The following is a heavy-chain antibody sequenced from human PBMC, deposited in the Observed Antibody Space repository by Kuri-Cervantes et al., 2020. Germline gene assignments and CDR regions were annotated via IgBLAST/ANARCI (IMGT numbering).Heavy chain of an antibody. Sequence: ESLKISCTVSGGSISSYYWSWIRQPPGKGLEWIGYIYDSGSTTYNPSLKSRVTISVDTSKNQFSLKLSSVTAADTAVYYCARAYYCSGANCYGWYFDLWGRGTLVTVSS. CDR2: IYDSGST. CDR3: ARAYYCSGANCYGWYFDL. V-gene: IGHV4-59*01. CDR1: GGSISSYY. J-gene: IGHJ2*01. D-gene: IGHD2-15*01.